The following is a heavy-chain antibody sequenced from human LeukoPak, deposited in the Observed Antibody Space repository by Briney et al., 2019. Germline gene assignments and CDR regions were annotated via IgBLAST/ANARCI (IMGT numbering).Heavy chain of an antibody. Sequence: GGSLRLSCAASGFMFSRYAMIWVRQTPGKGLEWVSAITETGAGTYYADSVKGRFTMSRDNSRNTVYLQMDSLRAEDTAVYFCARGTAAAANRNWFDSWGQGTLVTVSS. CDR3: ARGTAAAANRNWFDS. D-gene: IGHD6-13*01. CDR1: GFMFSRYA. V-gene: IGHV3-23*01. CDR2: ITETGAGT. J-gene: IGHJ5*01.